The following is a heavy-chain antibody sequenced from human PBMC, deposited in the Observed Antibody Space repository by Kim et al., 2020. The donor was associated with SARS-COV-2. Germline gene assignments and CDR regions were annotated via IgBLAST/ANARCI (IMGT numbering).Heavy chain of an antibody. D-gene: IGHD6-13*01. V-gene: IGHV6-1*01. CDR3: ARRRSSSGAFDI. J-gene: IGHJ3*02. Sequence: YAVSVNSRITITPDTSKNQFSLQLNSVTPEDTAVYYCARRRSSSGAFDIWGQGTMVTVSS.